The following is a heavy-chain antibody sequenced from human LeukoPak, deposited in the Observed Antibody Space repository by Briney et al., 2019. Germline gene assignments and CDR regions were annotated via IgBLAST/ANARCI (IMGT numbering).Heavy chain of an antibody. CDR1: GYTFTSYG. Sequence: ASVKVSCKASGYTFTSYGISWVRQAPGQGLEWMGRISAYNGNTNYAQKLQGRVTMTTDTSTSTAYMELRSLRSDDTAVYYCARDSRRRDGYNPNDYWGQGTLVTVSS. J-gene: IGHJ4*02. D-gene: IGHD5-24*01. V-gene: IGHV1-18*01. CDR2: ISAYNGNT. CDR3: ARDSRRRDGYNPNDY.